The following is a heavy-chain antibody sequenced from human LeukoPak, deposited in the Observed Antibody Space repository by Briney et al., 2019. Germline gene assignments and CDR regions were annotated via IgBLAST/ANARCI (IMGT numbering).Heavy chain of an antibody. Sequence: ASVKVSCKASGYTFTNYYIHWVRQAPGEGLEWMGIINPSGGSTSYAQNFQGRVTMTRDTSTSTGYMVLSSLTSQDTAVYYCATETEHWGQGTLVTVSS. D-gene: IGHD1-14*01. CDR1: GYTFTNYY. V-gene: IGHV1-46*01. J-gene: IGHJ4*02. CDR2: INPSGGST. CDR3: ATETEH.